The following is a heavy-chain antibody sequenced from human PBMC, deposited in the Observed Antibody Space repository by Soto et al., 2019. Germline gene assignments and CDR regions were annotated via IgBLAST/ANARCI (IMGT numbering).Heavy chain of an antibody. CDR3: ARQVGAARSYNYYGMDV. D-gene: IGHD6-6*01. CDR2: IDPSDSYT. Sequence: GESLKISCKGSGYSFTSYWISWVRQMPGKGLEWMGRIDPSDSYTNYSPSFQGHVTISADKSISTAYLQWSSLKASDTAMYYCARQVGAARSYNYYGMDVWGQGTTVTVSS. CDR1: GYSFTSYW. V-gene: IGHV5-10-1*01. J-gene: IGHJ6*02.